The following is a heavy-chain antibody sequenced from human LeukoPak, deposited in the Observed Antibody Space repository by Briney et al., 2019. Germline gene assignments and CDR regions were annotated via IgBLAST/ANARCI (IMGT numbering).Heavy chain of an antibody. V-gene: IGHV3-33*01. CDR1: GFTFSSYG. CDR2: IWYDGSNK. J-gene: IGHJ4*02. Sequence: GGSLRLSCAASGFTFSSYGMHWVCQAPGKGLEWVAVIWYDGSNKYYADSVKGRFTISRDNSKNTLYLQMNSLRAEDTAVYYCARDPHELRYFDWLFDYWGQGTLVTVSS. D-gene: IGHD3-9*01. CDR3: ARDPHELRYFDWLFDY.